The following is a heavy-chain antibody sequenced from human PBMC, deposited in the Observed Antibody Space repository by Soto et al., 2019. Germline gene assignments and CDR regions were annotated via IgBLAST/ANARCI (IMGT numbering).Heavy chain of an antibody. J-gene: IGHJ2*01. Sequence: SETLSLTCAVHGGSFSGFYWTWIRQPPGKGLEWIGEINHSGSSNYNPPLKSRVTMSLDTSRNQFSLSLNSVTAADTAVYYCARMAGPWYFDLWGRGTLVTV. V-gene: IGHV4-34*01. CDR2: INHSGSS. CDR1: GGSFSGFY. CDR3: ARMAGPWYFDL.